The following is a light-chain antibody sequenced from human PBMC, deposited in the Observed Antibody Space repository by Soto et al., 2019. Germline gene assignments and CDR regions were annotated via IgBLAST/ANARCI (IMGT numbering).Light chain of an antibody. J-gene: IGLJ1*01. CDR2: RDN. CDR3: QVWDSSTVV. V-gene: IGLV3-9*01. CDR1: NIGSKN. Sequence: SYELTQPLSVSVTLGQTAKITCVGNNIGSKNVHWYQQKPGQAPLVVIYRDNKRPSGIPERFSGSNSGNTATLAIAGAQAGDEADYYCQVWDSSTVVFGSGTKLTVL.